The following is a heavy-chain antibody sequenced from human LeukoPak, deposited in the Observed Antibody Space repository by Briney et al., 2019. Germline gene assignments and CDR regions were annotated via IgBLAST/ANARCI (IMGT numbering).Heavy chain of an antibody. CDR3: ARDRNYDYIWGSYRPDYFDY. D-gene: IGHD3-16*02. CDR2: ISSSSSYI. J-gene: IGHJ4*02. CDR1: GFTFSSYT. V-gene: IGHV3-21*01. Sequence: GGSLRLSCAASGFTFSSYTMNWVRQAPGKGLEWVSSISSSSSYIYYADSVKGRFTIPRDNAKNSLYLQMNSLRAEDTAVYYCARDRNYDYIWGSYRPDYFDYWGQGTLVTVSS.